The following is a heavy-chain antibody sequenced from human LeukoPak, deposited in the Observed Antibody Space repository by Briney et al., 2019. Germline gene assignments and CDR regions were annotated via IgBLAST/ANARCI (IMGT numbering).Heavy chain of an antibody. CDR3: ARGSIAAAAYDY. CDR2: IYSGGST. D-gene: IGHD6-13*01. Sequence: GGSLRLSRAASGFTVSSKYMSWVRQAPGKGLEWVSVIYSGGSTYYADSVKGRFTISRDNSKNTLYLQMNSLRAEDTAVYYCARGSIAAAAYDYWGQGTLVTVSS. J-gene: IGHJ4*02. CDR1: GFTVSSKY. V-gene: IGHV3-66*01.